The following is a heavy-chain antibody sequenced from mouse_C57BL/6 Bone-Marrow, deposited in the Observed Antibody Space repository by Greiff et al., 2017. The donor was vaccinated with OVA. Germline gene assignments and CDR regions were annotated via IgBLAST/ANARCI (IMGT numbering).Heavy chain of an antibody. J-gene: IGHJ3*01. CDR1: GFSFNTYA. D-gene: IGHD1-1*01. V-gene: IGHV10-1*01. CDR2: IRSKSNNYAT. CDR3: ERDYYGSPAWFAY. Sequence: EVQLQESGGGLVQPKGSLKLSCAASGFSFNTYAMNWVRQAPGKGLEWVARIRSKSNNYATYYADSVKDRFTISRDDSESMLYLQMNNLKTEDTAMYYCERDYYGSPAWFAYWGQGTLVTVSA.